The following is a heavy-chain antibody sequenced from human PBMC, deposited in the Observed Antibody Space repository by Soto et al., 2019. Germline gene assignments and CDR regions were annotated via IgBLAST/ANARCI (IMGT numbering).Heavy chain of an antibody. CDR3: ARRYGSCFDY. D-gene: IGHD6-6*01. Sequence: QVQLQESGPGLVKPSETLSLPCTVSGGAISSYSWSWIRQPPGKGLELIGYIYYSGSTNYNPSLKSRVTIPVDTSKNHFSLKLSSVTAADTAVYYCARRYGSCFDYWGQGTLVTVSS. CDR1: GGAISSYS. CDR2: IYYSGST. J-gene: IGHJ4*02. V-gene: IGHV4-59*08.